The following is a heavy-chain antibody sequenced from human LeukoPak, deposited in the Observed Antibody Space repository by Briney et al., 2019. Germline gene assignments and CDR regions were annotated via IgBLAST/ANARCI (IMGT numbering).Heavy chain of an antibody. J-gene: IGHJ4*02. CDR3: AEIPVYCGGDCYSFYFDY. CDR2: ISGSGGST. V-gene: IGHV3-23*01. CDR1: GFTFSSYA. D-gene: IGHD2-21*02. Sequence: GGSLRLSCAASGFTFSSYAMSWVRQAPGKGLEWVSAISGSGGSTYYADSVKGRFTISRDNSKNTLYLQMNRLRAEDTAVYYCAEIPVYCGGDCYSFYFDYWGQGTLVTVSS.